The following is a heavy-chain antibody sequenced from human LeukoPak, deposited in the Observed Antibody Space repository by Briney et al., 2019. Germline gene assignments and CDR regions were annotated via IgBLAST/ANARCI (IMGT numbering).Heavy chain of an antibody. V-gene: IGHV3-74*01. J-gene: IGHJ3*02. D-gene: IGHD6-19*01. CDR2: ISSDGSST. CDR3: AKDSPETDSSGWYMNAFDI. Sequence: QPGGSLRLSCAASGITISNYWMHWVRQAPGKGLVWVSRISSDGSSTNYADSVKGRFTISRDNAKNTLYLQMNSLRAEDTAVYYCAKDSPETDSSGWYMNAFDIWGQGTMVTVSS. CDR1: GITISNYW.